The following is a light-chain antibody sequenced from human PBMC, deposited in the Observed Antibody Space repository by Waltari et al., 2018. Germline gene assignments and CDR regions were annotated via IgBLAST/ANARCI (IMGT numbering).Light chain of an antibody. V-gene: IGKV3-20*01. CDR2: AAS. J-gene: IGKJ2*01. CDR1: QSVSRSR. Sequence: FLTQAPDTLSLSPGERATLSCRASQSVSRSRLAWYQHKPGQAPRLLMYAASTRATGIPDRFSGSGSGTDFSLSISRVEPEDFAVYYCQQYSSSVMYTFGQGTKLEIK. CDR3: QQYSSSVMYT.